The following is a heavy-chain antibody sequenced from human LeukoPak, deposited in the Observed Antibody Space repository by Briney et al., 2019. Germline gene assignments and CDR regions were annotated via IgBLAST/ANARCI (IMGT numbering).Heavy chain of an antibody. CDR1: GYTFTGYY. CDR3: ARVDTAMDYYYYYGMDV. J-gene: IGHJ6*02. V-gene: IGHV1-2*02. D-gene: IGHD5-18*01. Sequence: EASVKVSCKASGYTFTGYYMHWVRQAPGQGLEWMGWINPNSGGTNYAQKFQGRVTMTRDTSISTAYIELSRLRSDDTAVYYCARVDTAMDYYYYYGMDVWGQGTTVTVSS. CDR2: INPNSGGT.